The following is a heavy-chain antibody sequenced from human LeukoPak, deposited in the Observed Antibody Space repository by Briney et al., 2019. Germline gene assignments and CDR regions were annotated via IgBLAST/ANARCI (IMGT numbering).Heavy chain of an antibody. V-gene: IGHV4-30-2*01. J-gene: IGHJ5*02. Sequence: SETLSLTCTVSGGSISSGGYYWSWIRQPPGKGLEWIGYIYHSGSTYYNPSLKSRVTISVDRSKSQFSLKLSSVTAADTAVYYCARGGQPLLGNWFDPWGRGTLVTVSS. CDR3: ARGGQPLLGNWFDP. D-gene: IGHD2-21*02. CDR1: GGSISSGGYY. CDR2: IYHSGST.